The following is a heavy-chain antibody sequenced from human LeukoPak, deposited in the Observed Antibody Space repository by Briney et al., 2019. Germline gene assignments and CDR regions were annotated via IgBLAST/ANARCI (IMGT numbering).Heavy chain of an antibody. Sequence: GASVKVSCKASGYTFTSFYIHWVRQAPGQGLEWMGIINPSGGSTTYAQKFQGRVTMTRDTSTSTVYMDLSSLKSEDTAVYYCARGLGSGSYYGSWGQGTLVTVSS. V-gene: IGHV1-46*01. CDR1: GYTFTSFY. CDR3: ARGLGSGSYYGS. CDR2: INPSGGST. J-gene: IGHJ5*02. D-gene: IGHD3-10*01.